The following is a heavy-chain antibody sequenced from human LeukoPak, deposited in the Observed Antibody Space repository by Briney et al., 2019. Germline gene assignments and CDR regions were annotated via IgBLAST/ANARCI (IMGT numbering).Heavy chain of an antibody. Sequence: GGSLRLSCAASGFTFSSYEMNWVRQAPGKGLEWVSYISSSGSTIYYADSVKGRFTISRDNAKNSLYPQMNSLRAEDTAVYYCAREGRGSSWIKYYYYYYGMDVWGQGTTVTVSS. CDR3: AREGRGSSWIKYYYYYYGMDV. CDR2: ISSSGSTI. V-gene: IGHV3-48*03. CDR1: GFTFSSYE. D-gene: IGHD6-13*01. J-gene: IGHJ6*02.